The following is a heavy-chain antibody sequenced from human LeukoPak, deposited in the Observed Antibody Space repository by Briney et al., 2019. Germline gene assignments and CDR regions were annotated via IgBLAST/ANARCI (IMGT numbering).Heavy chain of an antibody. J-gene: IGHJ4*02. CDR2: IYYSGST. Sequence: PSETLSLTCTVSGGSISSHYWSWIRQPPEKGLEWIGYIYYSGSTNYNPSLKSRVTISVDTSKNQFSLKLRSVTAADTAVYYCARHRFGELDYWGQGTLVTVSS. CDR3: ARHRFGELDY. D-gene: IGHD3-10*01. CDR1: GGSISSHY. V-gene: IGHV4-59*11.